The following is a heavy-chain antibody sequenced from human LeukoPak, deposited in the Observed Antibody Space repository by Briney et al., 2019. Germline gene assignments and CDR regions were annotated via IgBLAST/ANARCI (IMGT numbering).Heavy chain of an antibody. Sequence: PGGSLRLXCAASGFTFDDYSMHWVRQTPGEGLELVSGISWNSGSIGYADPVKGRFTISRDNAKNSLYLQMNSLRAEDMALYYCAKGYCSSTSCLSDYWGQGTLVTVSS. CDR1: GFTFDDYS. D-gene: IGHD2-2*01. V-gene: IGHV3-9*03. CDR2: ISWNSGSI. CDR3: AKGYCSSTSCLSDY. J-gene: IGHJ4*02.